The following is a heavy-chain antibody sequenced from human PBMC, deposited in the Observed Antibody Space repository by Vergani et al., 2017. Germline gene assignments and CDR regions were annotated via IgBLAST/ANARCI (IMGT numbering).Heavy chain of an antibody. Sequence: EVQLLESGGGLVQPGGSLRLSCAASGFTFTKYAMTWIRQAPGKGLEWVSYISNSGNTIEYADSVKGRFSISRDNAKSSLFLQMDSLRAEDTAVYYCARDHRDYNNYPGTFDIWGQGSMVTVSS. CDR1: GFTFTKYA. V-gene: IGHV3-48*01. J-gene: IGHJ3*02. CDR3: ARDHRDYNNYPGTFDI. CDR2: ISNSGNTI. D-gene: IGHD5-24*01.